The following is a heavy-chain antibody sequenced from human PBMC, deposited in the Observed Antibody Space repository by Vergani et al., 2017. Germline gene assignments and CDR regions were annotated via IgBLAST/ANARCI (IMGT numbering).Heavy chain of an antibody. Sequence: QVQLVESGGGLVKPGGSLRLSCAASGFTFSDYYMSWIRQAPGKGLEWVSYISSSGSTIYYADSVKGRFTISRDNAKNSLYLQMNSLRAEDTAVYYCARDSSLQGYGSSTSCYNEFDYWGQGTLVTVSS. V-gene: IGHV3-11*01. J-gene: IGHJ4*02. D-gene: IGHD2-2*02. CDR2: ISSSGSTI. CDR3: ARDSSLQGYGSSTSCYNEFDY. CDR1: GFTFSDYY.